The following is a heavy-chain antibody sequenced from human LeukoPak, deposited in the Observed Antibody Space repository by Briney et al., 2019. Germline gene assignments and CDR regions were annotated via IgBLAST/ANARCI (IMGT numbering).Heavy chain of an antibody. D-gene: IGHD6-13*01. CDR1: GGSISSYY. CDR3: ARIAAVRYYYYYYGMDV. CDR2: IYYSGST. Sequence: PSETLSLTCTVSGGSISSYYWSWIRQPPGKGLEWIGYIYYSGSTNYNPSLKSRVTISVDTSKNQFSLKLSSVTAADTAVYYCARIAAVRYYYYYYGMDVWGQGTTVTVSS. J-gene: IGHJ6*02. V-gene: IGHV4-59*12.